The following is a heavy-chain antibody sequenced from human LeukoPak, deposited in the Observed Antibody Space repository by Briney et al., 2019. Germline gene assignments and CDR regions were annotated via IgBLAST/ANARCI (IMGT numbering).Heavy chain of an antibody. Sequence: SETLSLTCTVSGYSISSGYFWGWIRQPPGKGLEWIGSMYHSGSTNYNPSLKSRVTISVDTSKNQFSLKLSSVTAADTAVYYCASNSGRATTLYNWNRQGRSWWFDPWGQGTLVTVSS. CDR3: ASNSGRATTLYNWNRQGRSWWFDP. CDR1: GYSISSGYF. V-gene: IGHV4-38-2*02. D-gene: IGHD1-20*01. J-gene: IGHJ5*02. CDR2: MYHSGST.